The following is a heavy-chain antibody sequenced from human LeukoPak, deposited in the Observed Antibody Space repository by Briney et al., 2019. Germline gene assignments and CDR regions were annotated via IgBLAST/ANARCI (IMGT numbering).Heavy chain of an antibody. V-gene: IGHV1-8*03. J-gene: IGHJ4*02. CDR2: MNPNSGNT. CDR1: GYTFTSYD. Sequence: RASVKVSCKASGYTFTSYDINWVRQATGQGLEWMGWMNPNSGNTGYAQKFQGRVTITRNTSISTAYMELSSLRSEDTAVYCCAREREGYYYDSSRYPDYWGQGTLVTVSS. CDR3: AREREGYYYDSSRYPDY. D-gene: IGHD3-22*01.